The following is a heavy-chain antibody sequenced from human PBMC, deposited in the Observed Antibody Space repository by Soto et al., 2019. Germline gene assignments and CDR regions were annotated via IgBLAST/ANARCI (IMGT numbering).Heavy chain of an antibody. CDR2: ISTNSGNT. V-gene: IGHV1-18*01. J-gene: IGHJ4*03. CDR3: ARDNCYYDF. CDR1: GYTFSSYS. Sequence: GASVKVSCKTSGYTFSSYSINWVRQAPGQGLEWMAWISTNSGNTHYAERVQGRVTVTLDKSARTAFMEMWGLTSDDTAVYFCARDNCYYDFWG.